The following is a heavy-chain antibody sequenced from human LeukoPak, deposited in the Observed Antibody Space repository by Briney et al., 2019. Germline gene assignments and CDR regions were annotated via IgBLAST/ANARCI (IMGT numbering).Heavy chain of an antibody. J-gene: IGHJ4*02. Sequence: PGGSLRLSCAASGFTFSNAWMSWVRQPPGKGLEWVGRIKGKTAGGTTDYAAPVKGRFTISRDDSKNTLYLQMNSLKTEDTAVYYCTTQVPEGIQLWIDYWGQGTLVTVSS. CDR2: IKGKTAGGTT. D-gene: IGHD5-18*01. CDR3: TTQVPEGIQLWIDY. V-gene: IGHV3-15*01. CDR1: GFTFSNAW.